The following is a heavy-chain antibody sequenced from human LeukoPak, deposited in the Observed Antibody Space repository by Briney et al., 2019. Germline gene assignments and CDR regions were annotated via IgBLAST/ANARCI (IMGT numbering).Heavy chain of an antibody. CDR2: ISGSGGRT. J-gene: IGHJ4*02. CDR3: ARDRGYSQDY. Sequence: GGSLRLSCAASGFTFSSHTMNWVRQAPGKGLEWVSTISGSGGRTWNADSVKGRFTISRDNSKNTVYLQMNSLRVEDTAVYYCARDRGYSQDYWGQGTLVTVS. V-gene: IGHV3-23*01. CDR1: GFTFSSHT. D-gene: IGHD3-10*01.